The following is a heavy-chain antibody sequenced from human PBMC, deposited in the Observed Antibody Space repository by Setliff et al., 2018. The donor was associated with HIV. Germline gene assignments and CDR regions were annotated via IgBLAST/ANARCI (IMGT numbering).Heavy chain of an antibody. V-gene: IGHV3-7*01. Sequence: PGGSLRLSCSVSGFIFGNYWMSWVRQAPGKGLEWVANIKQDGSEKYYVDSVTGRFTISRDNAKNSLYLQMNSLRAEDTAVYYCARDPGSGWYVNRYLDYWGQGTLVTVSS. J-gene: IGHJ4*02. CDR1: GFIFGNYW. D-gene: IGHD6-19*01. CDR3: ARDPGSGWYVNRYLDY. CDR2: IKQDGSEK.